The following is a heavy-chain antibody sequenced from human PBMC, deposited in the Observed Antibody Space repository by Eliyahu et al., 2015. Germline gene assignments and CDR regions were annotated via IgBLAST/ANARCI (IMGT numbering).Heavy chain of an antibody. Sequence: QVQLQESGPGLVKPSQTLSLXCTVPGGXIXSGGYYWSWIRQHPGKGLEWIGYIYYSGSTYYNPSLKSRVTISVDTSKNQFSLKLSSVTAADTAVYYCARHWGLRGLTAFDYWGQGTLVTVSS. V-gene: IGHV4-31*03. CDR1: GGXIXSGGYY. CDR3: ARHWGLRGLTAFDY. J-gene: IGHJ4*02. D-gene: IGHD3-16*01. CDR2: IYYSGST.